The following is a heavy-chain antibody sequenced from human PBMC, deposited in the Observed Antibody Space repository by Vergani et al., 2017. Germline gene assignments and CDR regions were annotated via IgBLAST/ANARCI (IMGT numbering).Heavy chain of an antibody. D-gene: IGHD6-13*01. CDR1: GGSISSYY. CDR2: IYYSGST. V-gene: IGHV4-59*01. J-gene: IGHJ4*02. Sequence: QVQLQESGPGLVKPSETLSLTCTVSGGSISSYYWSWIRQPPGKGLEWIGYIYYSGSTNYNPSLKSRVTISVDTSNNQFSLKLSSVTAADTAVYYCARGGSSSWYCDYWGQGTLVTVSS. CDR3: ARGGSSSWYCDY.